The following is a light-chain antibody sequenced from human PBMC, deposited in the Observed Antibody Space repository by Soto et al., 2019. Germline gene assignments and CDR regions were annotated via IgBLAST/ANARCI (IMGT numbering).Light chain of an antibody. CDR2: EVS. V-gene: IGLV2-14*01. Sequence: HSALTQPASVSGSPGQSITISCTGTSSDVGGYNYVSWYQQHPGKAPKLMIYEVSNRPSGVSNRFSGFKSDNTASLTISGLQAEDEADYYCSSYTSSSTAVFGTGTKVTVL. J-gene: IGLJ1*01. CDR1: SSDVGGYNY. CDR3: SSYTSSSTAV.